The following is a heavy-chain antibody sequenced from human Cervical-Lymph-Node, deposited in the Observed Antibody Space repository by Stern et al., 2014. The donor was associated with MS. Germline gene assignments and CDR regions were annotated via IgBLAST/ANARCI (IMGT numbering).Heavy chain of an antibody. Sequence: QVQLQESGPGLVKPSETLSLTCTVSGGSISGYHWSWIRQPPGKGLEWIGHVDYSGTTSYNPSLKSRVTISVDTSNNQLSLRLTSVTAADTAVYYCAKMVDTAMPYYSNAMDVWGQGTTVIVSS. D-gene: IGHD5-18*01. V-gene: IGHV4-59*01. CDR2: VDYSGTT. CDR1: GGSISGYH. J-gene: IGHJ6*02. CDR3: AKMVDTAMPYYSNAMDV.